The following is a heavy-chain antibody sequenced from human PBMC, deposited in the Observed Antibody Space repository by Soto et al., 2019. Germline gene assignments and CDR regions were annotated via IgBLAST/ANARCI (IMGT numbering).Heavy chain of an antibody. V-gene: IGHV6-1*01. D-gene: IGHD6-19*01. CDR3: ARAASSGWYEADYFDC. Sequence: SQTLSLTCVISGDSVSSNHATWDWIRQSPSRGLEWLGRTYYRSKWYYDYALSVKSRITINPDTSNNQLSLQLNSVTPDDTAVYYCARAASSGWYEADYFDCWGQGTLVTVSS. CDR1: GDSVSSNHAT. J-gene: IGHJ4*02. CDR2: TYYRSKWYY.